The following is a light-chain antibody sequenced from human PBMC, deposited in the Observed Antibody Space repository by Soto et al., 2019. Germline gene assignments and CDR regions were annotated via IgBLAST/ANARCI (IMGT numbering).Light chain of an antibody. J-gene: IGKJ2*01. Sequence: DIVMTQSPDSLAVSLGERATINCKSSQSVVYSSNNKNYLAWYQQKPGQPPKLLIYWASTRESGVPDRFSGSGSGTDFTLTISSLQVEDVAVYYCQQYYSTPRTFGQGTKLEIK. CDR2: WAS. CDR3: QQYYSTPRT. CDR1: QSVVYSSNNKNY. V-gene: IGKV4-1*01.